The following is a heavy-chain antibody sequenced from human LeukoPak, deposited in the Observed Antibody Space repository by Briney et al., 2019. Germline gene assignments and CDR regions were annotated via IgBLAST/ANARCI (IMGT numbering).Heavy chain of an antibody. Sequence: SETLSCNGSGYGGTCSGNSWSRLRQPPGKGLEWIVEINHSGSTNYNPSLKSRVTISVDTSKNQFSLKLSSVTAADTAVYYLANITGAEVPLFVCRKGTTVTVSS. CDR3: ANITGAEVPLFV. D-gene: IGHD4/OR15-4a*01. J-gene: IGHJ6*04. CDR1: GGTCSGNS. V-gene: IGHV4-34*08. CDR2: INHSGST.